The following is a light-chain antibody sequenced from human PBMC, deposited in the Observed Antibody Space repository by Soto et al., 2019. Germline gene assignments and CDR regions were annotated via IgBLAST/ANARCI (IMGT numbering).Light chain of an antibody. CDR1: SSDVGGYNY. CDR3: CSYTSGSTHYV. V-gene: IGLV2-14*01. J-gene: IGLJ1*01. CDR2: DVS. Sequence: QSALTQPASVSGSPGQSITISCTGTSSDVGGYNYVSWYQQHPGKAPKLMIYDVSNRPSGVSNRFSDYKCDSTASLTISGMQAEDEDDYYCCSYTSGSTHYVFGTGTKLTVL.